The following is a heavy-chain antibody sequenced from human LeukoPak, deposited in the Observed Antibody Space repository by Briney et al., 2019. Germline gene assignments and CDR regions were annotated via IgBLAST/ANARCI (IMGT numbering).Heavy chain of an antibody. CDR3: ARGQEYSSGPFDY. CDR2: INPNSGGT. CDR1: NYTFISYG. Sequence: ASVKVSCKTSNYTFISYGMSWVRQAPGQGLEWMGWINPNSGGTNYAQKFQGRVTMTRDTSISTAYMELSRLRSDDTAVYYCARGQEYSSGPFDYWGQGTLVTVSS. D-gene: IGHD6-19*01. V-gene: IGHV1-2*02. J-gene: IGHJ4*02.